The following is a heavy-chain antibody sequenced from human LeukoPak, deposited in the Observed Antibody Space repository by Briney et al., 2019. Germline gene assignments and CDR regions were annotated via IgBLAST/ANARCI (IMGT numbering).Heavy chain of an antibody. V-gene: IGHV3-23*01. Sequence: GGSLRLSCAASGFTFSSYEMNWVRQAPGKGLEWVSAITGTGGSTYYADSVKGRFTISRDNSKNTLYLQMNSLRAEDTAMYYCAKANSFYDILNWFDPWGQGTLVTVSS. D-gene: IGHD3-9*01. CDR2: ITGTGGST. J-gene: IGHJ5*02. CDR1: GFTFSSYE. CDR3: AKANSFYDILNWFDP.